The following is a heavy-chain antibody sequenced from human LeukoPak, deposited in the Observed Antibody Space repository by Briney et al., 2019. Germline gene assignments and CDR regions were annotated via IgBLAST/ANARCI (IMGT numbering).Heavy chain of an antibody. J-gene: IGHJ4*02. Sequence: PSETLSLTCAVYGGSFSGYYWSWIPQPPGKGLEWIGEINHSGSTNYNPSLKSRVTISVDTSKNQFSLKLSSVTAADTAVYYCARGRIAVAGDFDYWGQGTLVTVSS. D-gene: IGHD6-19*01. CDR1: GGSFSGYY. V-gene: IGHV4-34*01. CDR3: ARGRIAVAGDFDY. CDR2: INHSGST.